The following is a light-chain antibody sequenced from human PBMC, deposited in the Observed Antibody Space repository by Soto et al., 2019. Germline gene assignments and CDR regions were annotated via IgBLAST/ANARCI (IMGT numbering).Light chain of an antibody. CDR2: AAS. J-gene: IGKJ4*01. V-gene: IGKV1-8*01. CDR1: QGISSY. Sequence: AIRMTQSPSSLSASTGDRVTITCRAIQGISSYLAWYQQKPGKAPKPLIYAASTLQSGVPSRFSGSGSGTDFTLTISCLQSEDFATYYCQQYYSYPLTFGGGTKVDIK. CDR3: QQYYSYPLT.